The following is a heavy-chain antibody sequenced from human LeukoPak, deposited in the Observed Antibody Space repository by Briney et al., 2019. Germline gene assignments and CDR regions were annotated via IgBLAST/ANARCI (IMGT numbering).Heavy chain of an antibody. Sequence: GSLRLSCAAPGFTFSSYAMHWVRQAPGKGLEYVSAISTNGGSTYYANSVKGRFTISRDNSKNTLYLQMGSLRAEDMAVYYCARRGGSGSYDYWGQGTLVTVSS. CDR2: ISTNGGST. D-gene: IGHD3-10*01. J-gene: IGHJ4*02. V-gene: IGHV3-64*01. CDR3: ARRGGSGSYDY. CDR1: GFTFSSYA.